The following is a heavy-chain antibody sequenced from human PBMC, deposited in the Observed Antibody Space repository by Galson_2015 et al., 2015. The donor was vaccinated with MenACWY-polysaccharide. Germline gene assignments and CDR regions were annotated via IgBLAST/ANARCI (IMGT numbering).Heavy chain of an antibody. Sequence: SLRLSCAASGFSFRSSWMTWVRQVPGKGPEWVANINPDGSKKDYLDSMKGRFTISRDNAKNTLHLQVDSLRVEDTAVYYCARHFDWAFDYRGQGTLVTVSS. J-gene: IGHJ4*02. CDR3: ARHFDWAFDY. CDR2: INPDGSKK. V-gene: IGHV3-7*01. D-gene: IGHD3-9*01. CDR1: GFSFRSSW.